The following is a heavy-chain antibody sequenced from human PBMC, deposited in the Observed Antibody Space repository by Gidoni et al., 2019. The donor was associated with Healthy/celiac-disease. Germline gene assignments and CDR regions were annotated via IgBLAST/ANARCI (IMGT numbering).Heavy chain of an antibody. CDR3: ARNPCWSGYYGYYYGMDV. D-gene: IGHD3-3*01. CDR2: INTNTGNP. V-gene: IGHV7-4-1*02. J-gene: IGHJ6*02. Sequence: QVHLVQSGSELTKPGASVKVSFKASGYTFTSYALNWVRQAPGQGLEWMGWINTNTGNPTYAQGFKGRFVCSWDTSVSTAYLQISSLKAEDTAVYYCARNPCWSGYYGYYYGMDVWGQGTTVTVSS. CDR1: GYTFTSYA.